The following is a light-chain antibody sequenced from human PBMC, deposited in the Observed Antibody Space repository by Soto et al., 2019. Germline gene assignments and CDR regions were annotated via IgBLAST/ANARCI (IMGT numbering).Light chain of an antibody. J-gene: IGLJ2*01. CDR2: DDS. CDR1: NSVSKS. V-gene: IGLV3-21*02. CDR3: QVWETSRVHPVV. Sequence: SDELTQPPSVSVAPGQTARVTCGGSNSVSKSARWYQHKAGQAPVVVVYDDSDRPSGIPERFSGSKSGNTATLTIGRVEAGDEADYYCQVWETSRVHPVVVCGGT.